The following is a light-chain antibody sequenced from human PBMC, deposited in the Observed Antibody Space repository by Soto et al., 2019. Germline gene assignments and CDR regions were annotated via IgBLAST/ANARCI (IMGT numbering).Light chain of an antibody. CDR1: QSISSW. J-gene: IGKJ1*01. V-gene: IGKV1-5*03. Sequence: DIQMTQSPSTLSASVGDRVTITCRASQSISSWLAWYQQKPGQAPKLLIYKASSLESGVPSRFSGSGSGTEFTLTISSLQPDDFATYYCQQYNSYSLPFGQGTKVDIK. CDR3: QQYNSYSLP. CDR2: KAS.